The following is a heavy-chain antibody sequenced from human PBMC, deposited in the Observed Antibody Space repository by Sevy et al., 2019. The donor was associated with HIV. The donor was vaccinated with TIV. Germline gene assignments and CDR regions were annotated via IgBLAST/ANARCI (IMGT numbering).Heavy chain of an antibody. CDR2: IVPVFGTS. D-gene: IGHD2-8*01. Sequence: ASVKVSCKASGGTLTNYAISWVRQAPGQGLEWMGEIVPVFGTSHHARSFQGRVTITADKSTSTAYMELRSLRSEDTAVYYCTSGADCSNGVCYPRGFDPWGQGTLVTVSS. J-gene: IGHJ5*02. CDR1: GGTLTNYA. CDR3: TSGADCSNGVCYPRGFDP. V-gene: IGHV1-69*06.